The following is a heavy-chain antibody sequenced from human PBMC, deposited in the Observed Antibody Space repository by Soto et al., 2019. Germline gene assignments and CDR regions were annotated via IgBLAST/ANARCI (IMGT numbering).Heavy chain of an antibody. CDR1: GFTFSSHV. CDR3: ARSREIIASAGSFDY. Sequence: EVQLLESGGGLVQPGGSLRLSCAASGFTFSSHVMSWVRQAPGKGLEWVSGISTGGGSTDYADSVNGRFTISRDNSKNTLHLQMKSLRAEDTAVYYCARSREIIASAGSFDYWGQGTLVTVSA. J-gene: IGHJ4*02. CDR2: ISTGGGST. V-gene: IGHV3-23*01. D-gene: IGHD6-25*01.